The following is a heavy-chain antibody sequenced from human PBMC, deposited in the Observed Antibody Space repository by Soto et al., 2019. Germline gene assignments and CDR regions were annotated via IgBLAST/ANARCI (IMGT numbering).Heavy chain of an antibody. J-gene: IGHJ4*02. CDR3: ASYANYNHY. D-gene: IGHD4-4*01. Sequence: SETLSLTCTVSGGSISSYYWSWIRQPPGKGLEWIGYVYYSGSTNYNPSLKSRVTISVDTSKNQFSLKLSSVTAADTAVYYCASYANYNHYWGQGTLVTVSS. CDR2: VYYSGST. V-gene: IGHV4-59*01. CDR1: GGSISSYY.